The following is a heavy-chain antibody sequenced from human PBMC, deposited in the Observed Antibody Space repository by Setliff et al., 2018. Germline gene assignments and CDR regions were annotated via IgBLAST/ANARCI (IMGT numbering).Heavy chain of an antibody. Sequence: SETLSLTCTVYGGSFSDYYWGWIRQSPGKRPEWIAEINQSGNTNYNPSLNSRVPVSVDTPTNQFSLKVFSVTAADTAVYYCRFWSSYYKNDYWAQGTLVTVSS. CDR3: RFWSSYYKNDY. J-gene: IGHJ4*02. CDR2: INQSGNT. V-gene: IGHV4-34*01. CDR1: GGSFSDYY. D-gene: IGHD3-3*01.